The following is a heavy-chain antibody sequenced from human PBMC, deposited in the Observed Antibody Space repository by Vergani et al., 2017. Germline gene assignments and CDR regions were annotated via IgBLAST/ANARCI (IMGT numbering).Heavy chain of an antibody. J-gene: IGHJ6*02. CDR2: INPNSGGT. CDR3: ARTVRQQLLYYYYGMDV. CDR1: GYTFTGYY. D-gene: IGHD6-13*01. V-gene: IGHV1-2*02. Sequence: QVQLVQSGAEVKKPGASVKVSCKASGYTFTGYYMHWVRQAPGQGLEWMGWINPNSGGTNYAQKFQGRVTMTGDTSISTAYMELSSLRSEDTAVYYCARTVRQQLLYYYYGMDVWGQGTTVTVSS.